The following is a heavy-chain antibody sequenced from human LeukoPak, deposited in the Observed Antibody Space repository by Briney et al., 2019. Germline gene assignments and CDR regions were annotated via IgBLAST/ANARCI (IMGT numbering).Heavy chain of an antibody. V-gene: IGHV3-33*01. CDR3: ARDRKGAYRLGELSLDY. CDR2: IWYDGSNK. J-gene: IGHJ4*02. Sequence: GGSLRLSCAASGFTFSSYGMHWVRQAPGKGLEWVAVIWYDGSNKYYADSVKGRFTISRDNSKNTLYLQMNSLRAEDTAVYYCARDRKGAYRLGELSLDYWGQGTLVTVSS. D-gene: IGHD3-16*02. CDR1: GFTFSSYG.